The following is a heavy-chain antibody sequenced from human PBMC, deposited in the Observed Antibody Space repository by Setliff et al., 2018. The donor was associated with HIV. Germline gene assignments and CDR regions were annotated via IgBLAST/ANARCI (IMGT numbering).Heavy chain of an antibody. J-gene: IGHJ4*02. CDR3: TTDPMSQYYYGSGSYYLLSFDY. CDR2: VKSDRDGAKV. D-gene: IGHD3-10*01. CDR1: GFTFNKAW. V-gene: IGHV3-15*07. Sequence: PGGSLRLSCAASGFTFNKAWMNWVRQAPGKALEWVGRVKSDRDGAKVAYAAPVKGRFTISIDDSRQTLYLQMNSLKTEDTYVYYCTTDPMSQYYYGSGSYYLLSFDYWGQGTLVTVSS.